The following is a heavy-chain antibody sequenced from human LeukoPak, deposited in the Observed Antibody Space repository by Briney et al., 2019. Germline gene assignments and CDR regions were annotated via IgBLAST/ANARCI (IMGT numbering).Heavy chain of an antibody. CDR2: IKRDGSEG. Sequence: PGGSLRLSCAASGFTFSNYYMAWVRQAPGKGLKWVASIKRDGSEGYYVGSVKGRFTISRDNAKNSVILQMDSLRVEDTAVYSCARDVGYGDYWGQGTPVTVAS. D-gene: IGHD5-18*01. CDR3: ARDVGYGDY. CDR1: GFTFSNYY. V-gene: IGHV3-7*01. J-gene: IGHJ4*02.